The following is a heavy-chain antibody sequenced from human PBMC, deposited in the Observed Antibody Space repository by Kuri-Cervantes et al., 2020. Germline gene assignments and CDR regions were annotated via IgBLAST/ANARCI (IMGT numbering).Heavy chain of an antibody. J-gene: IGHJ4*02. V-gene: IGHV1-69*05. Sequence: SVKVSCKASGGTFSSYSISWVRQAPGQGLEWMGGIIPIFGTANYAQKFQGRVTITTDESTSTAYMELSSLRSEDTAVYYCAGYGNYSVGLYYFYYWGQGTLVTVSS. CDR2: IIPIFGTA. CDR1: GGTFSSYS. D-gene: IGHD4-11*01. CDR3: AGYGNYSVGLYYFYY.